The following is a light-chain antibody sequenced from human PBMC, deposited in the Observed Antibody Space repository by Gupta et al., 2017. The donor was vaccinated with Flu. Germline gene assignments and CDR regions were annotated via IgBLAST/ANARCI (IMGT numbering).Light chain of an antibody. J-gene: IGKJ2*01. CDR3: QQDGSAPPT. V-gene: IGKV3-20*01. CDR1: ESVSDNL. CDR2: GAS. Sequence: GTLSLSAGERVTLSCKASESVSDNLLAWYQQKPGRAPRLLIYGASTRATGIPDRFSGTGSGTDFTLTISELEPEDVAVYHCQQDGSAPPTFGQGTXVEI.